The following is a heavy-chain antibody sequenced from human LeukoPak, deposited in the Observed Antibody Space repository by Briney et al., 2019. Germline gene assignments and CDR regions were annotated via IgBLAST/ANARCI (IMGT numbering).Heavy chain of an antibody. CDR3: ARRGTLLWFGELTYDAFDI. V-gene: IGHV4-39*07. J-gene: IGHJ3*02. CDR1: GGSISSSSYY. D-gene: IGHD3-10*01. Sequence: SETLSLTCTVSGGSISSSSYYWGWIRQPPGKGLEWIGSIYYSGSTNYNPSLKSRVTISVDTSKNQFSLKLSSMTAADTAVYYCARRGTLLWFGELTYDAFDIWGQGTMVTVSS. CDR2: IYYSGST.